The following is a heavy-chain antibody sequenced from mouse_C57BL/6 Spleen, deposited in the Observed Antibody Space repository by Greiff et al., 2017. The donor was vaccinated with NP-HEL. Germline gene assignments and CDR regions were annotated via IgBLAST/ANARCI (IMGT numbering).Heavy chain of an antibody. J-gene: IGHJ2*01. V-gene: IGHV1-82*01. CDR2: IYPGDGDT. D-gene: IGHD2-3*01. CDR3: AIGNMSDY. Sequence: QVQLQQSGPELVKPGASVKISCKASGYAFSSSWMNWVKQRPGKGLEWIGRIYPGDGDTNYNGKFKGKATLTVDKSSSTAYMQLSSLTSEDSAVYYCAIGNMSDYWGQGTTLTVSS. CDR1: GYAFSSSW.